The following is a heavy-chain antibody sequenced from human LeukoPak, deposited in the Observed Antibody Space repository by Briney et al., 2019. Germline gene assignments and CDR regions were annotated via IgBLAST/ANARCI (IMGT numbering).Heavy chain of an antibody. CDR1: GFTFGSHA. CDR3: GKTTVGYSSGQKPAWPVDY. J-gene: IGHJ4*02. Sequence: GGSLRLSCGASGFTFGSHAMYWVRQAPGKGLEWVAGIFGSGGSPHYADPVKGRFTISRDNSRNTVYLQINSLRAEDTAVYYCGKTTVGYSSGQKPAWPVDYWGQGTLVTVPS. V-gene: IGHV3-23*01. D-gene: IGHD5-18*01. CDR2: IFGSGGSP.